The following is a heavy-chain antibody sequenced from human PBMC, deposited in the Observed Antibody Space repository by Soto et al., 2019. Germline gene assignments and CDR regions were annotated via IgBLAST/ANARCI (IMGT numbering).Heavy chain of an antibody. CDR3: ARGGGFLVYYYGMDV. J-gene: IGHJ6*02. V-gene: IGHV4-31*03. CDR1: GGSISSGGYY. D-gene: IGHD3-3*01. CDR2: IYYSGST. Sequence: QVQLQESGPGLVKPSQTLSLICTVSGGSISSGGYYWSWIRQHPGKGLEWIGYIYYSGSTYYNPSLKSRVTISVDTSKNQFSLKLSSVTAADTAVYYCARGGGFLVYYYGMDVWGQGTTVTVSS.